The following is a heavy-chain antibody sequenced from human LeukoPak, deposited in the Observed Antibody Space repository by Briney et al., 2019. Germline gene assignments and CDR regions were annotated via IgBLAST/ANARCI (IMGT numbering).Heavy chain of an antibody. Sequence: PGGSLRLSCAASGFTFDDYAMHWVRQAPGKGLGWVSLISWDGGSTYYADSVKGRFTISRDNSKNSLYLQMNSLRAEDTALYYCAKAPSKAYYDYVWGSYLGYYYYGMDVWGKGTTVTVSS. J-gene: IGHJ6*04. D-gene: IGHD3-16*02. CDR3: AKAPSKAYYDYVWGSYLGYYYYGMDV. CDR1: GFTFDDYA. CDR2: ISWDGGST. V-gene: IGHV3-43D*04.